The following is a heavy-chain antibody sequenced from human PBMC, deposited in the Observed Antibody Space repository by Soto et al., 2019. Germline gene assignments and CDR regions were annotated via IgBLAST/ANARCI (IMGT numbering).Heavy chain of an antibody. CDR2: INRSGGST. D-gene: IGHD2-15*01. V-gene: IGHV1-46*01. Sequence: ASVTVSCKASGCTFTSYYMHWVRQAPGQGLEWMGIINRSGGSTSYAQKFQGRVTMTRDTSTSTVYMELSSLRSEDTAVYYCARDGVSSPHYYYYYGMDVWGQGXKVTVSS. J-gene: IGHJ6*02. CDR3: ARDGVSSPHYYYYYGMDV. CDR1: GCTFTSYY.